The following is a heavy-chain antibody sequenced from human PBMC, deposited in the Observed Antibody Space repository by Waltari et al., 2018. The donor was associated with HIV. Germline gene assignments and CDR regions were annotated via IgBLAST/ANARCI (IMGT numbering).Heavy chain of an antibody. D-gene: IGHD5-18*01. V-gene: IGHV3-53*01. Sequence: EVQLVESGGGLIQPGGSLRLSCAASGFTVSSNYMSWVRQAPGKGLEWVSVIYSGGSTYYADSVKGRFTISRDNSKNTLYLQMNSLRAEDTAVYYCAREGGSYGSNWFDPWGQGTLVTVSS. J-gene: IGHJ5*02. CDR1: GFTVSSNY. CDR3: AREGGSYGSNWFDP. CDR2: IYSGGST.